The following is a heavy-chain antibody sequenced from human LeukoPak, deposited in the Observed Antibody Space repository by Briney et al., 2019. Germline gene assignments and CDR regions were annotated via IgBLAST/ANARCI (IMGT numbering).Heavy chain of an antibody. Sequence: PSETLSLTCTVSGGSISSYYWSWIRQPAGKGLEWIGRIYTSGSTNYNPSLKSRVTMSVDTSKNQFSLKLSSVTAADTAVYYCARVLPPDNLLLRNYYYMDVWGKGTTVTVSS. J-gene: IGHJ6*03. CDR3: ARVLPPDNLLLRNYYYMDV. D-gene: IGHD1-1*01. V-gene: IGHV4-4*07. CDR2: IYTSGST. CDR1: GGSISSYY.